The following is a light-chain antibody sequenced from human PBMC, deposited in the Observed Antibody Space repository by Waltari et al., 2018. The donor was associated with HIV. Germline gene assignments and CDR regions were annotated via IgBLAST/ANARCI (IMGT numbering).Light chain of an antibody. J-gene: IGLJ2*01. CDR1: SGHSTYA. CDR2: VNSDGSH. CDR3: QTWGAGIQV. V-gene: IGLV4-69*01. Sequence: QLALTQSPSASASLGASVKLTCSLSSGHSTYAIAWHKQQPAKGPRFLMKVNSDGSHNKRDEIPGRFSGSSSVAERYLTISSLQYEDEADYYGQTWGAGIQVFGGGTKLTVL.